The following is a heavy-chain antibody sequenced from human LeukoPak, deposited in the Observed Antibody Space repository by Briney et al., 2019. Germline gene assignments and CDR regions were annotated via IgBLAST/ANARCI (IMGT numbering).Heavy chain of an antibody. D-gene: IGHD6-19*01. J-gene: IGHJ4*02. V-gene: IGHV4-4*07. CDR2: IYTSGST. CDR3: ARDTHFLGSGWYLDY. Sequence: SETLSLTCTVSGGSISSYYWSWIRQPAGKGLEWIGRIYTSGSTNYNPSLKSRVTMSVDTSKNQFSLKLSSVTAADTAVYYCARDTHFLGSGWYLDYWGQGTLVTVSA. CDR1: GGSISSYY.